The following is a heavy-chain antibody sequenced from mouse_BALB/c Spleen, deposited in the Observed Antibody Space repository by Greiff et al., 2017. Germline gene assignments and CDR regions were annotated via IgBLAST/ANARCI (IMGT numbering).Heavy chain of an antibody. CDR3: ARNQLGHGLFDY. D-gene: IGHD4-1*02. CDR2: ISYSGST. CDR1: GDSITSGY. J-gene: IGHJ2*01. Sequence: EVQLVESGPSLVKPSQTLSLTCSVTGDSITSGYWNWIRKFPGNKLEYMGYISYSGSTYYNPSLKSRISITRDTSKNQYYLQLNSVTTEDTATYYCARNQLGHGLFDYWGQGTTLTVSS. V-gene: IGHV3-8*02.